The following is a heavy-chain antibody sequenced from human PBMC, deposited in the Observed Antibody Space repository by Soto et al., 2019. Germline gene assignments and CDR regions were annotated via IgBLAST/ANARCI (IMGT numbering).Heavy chain of an antibody. J-gene: IGHJ4*02. V-gene: IGHV3-23*01. Sequence: GSLRLSCAASGFSFSDTVMSWVRQAPGKGLEWVSTISTGGSTTIYADSVRGRFTISRDNSKNTLYLQMNSLRAEDTAVYYCAKPENFDYWGQGTLVTVSS. CDR3: AKPENFDY. CDR2: ISTGGSTT. CDR1: GFSFSDTV.